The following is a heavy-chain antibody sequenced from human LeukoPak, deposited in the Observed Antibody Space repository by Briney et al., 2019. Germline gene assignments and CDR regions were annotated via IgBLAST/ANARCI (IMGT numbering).Heavy chain of an antibody. CDR3: ASALNSRSSSC. Sequence: GASVKVSCKASGYRFTDYYMHWVRQAPGQGLEWMGWLNPESGGTNYAQKFQGRVTMTTDTTISTAYMELTRLRSDDTAVYYCASALNSRSSSCWGQGTRVTVSS. J-gene: IGHJ4*02. CDR2: LNPESGGT. D-gene: IGHD6-13*01. CDR1: GYRFTDYY. V-gene: IGHV1-2*02.